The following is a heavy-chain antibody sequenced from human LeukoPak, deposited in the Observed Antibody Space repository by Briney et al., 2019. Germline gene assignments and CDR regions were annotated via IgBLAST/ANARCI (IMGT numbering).Heavy chain of an antibody. D-gene: IGHD2-15*01. CDR3: ARPNIRSCSDGACSSDGSEY. J-gene: IGHJ4*02. Sequence: SETLSLTCAVSGGSFSGYYWRWIRQPPGKGLVWVGEINHIGSTNYNPSPKSRVTMSVEKSNNQTSYLLSSVTAANMGVYYCARPNIRSCSDGACSSDGSEYWGQGTLVPVSS. CDR1: GGSFSGYY. V-gene: IGHV4-34*01. CDR2: INHIGST.